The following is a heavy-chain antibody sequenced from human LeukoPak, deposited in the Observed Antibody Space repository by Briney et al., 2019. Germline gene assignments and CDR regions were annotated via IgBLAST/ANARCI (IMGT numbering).Heavy chain of an antibody. CDR3: ARAPVLRGATTFDY. D-gene: IGHD1-26*01. CDR1: GGSISSYY. J-gene: IGHJ4*02. Sequence: SETLSLTCTVSGGSISSYYWSRIRQPPGKGLEWIGYIYYSGSTNYNPSLKSRVTISVDTSKNQFSLKLSSVTAADTAVYYCARAPVLRGATTFDYWGQGTLVTVSS. CDR2: IYYSGST. V-gene: IGHV4-59*01.